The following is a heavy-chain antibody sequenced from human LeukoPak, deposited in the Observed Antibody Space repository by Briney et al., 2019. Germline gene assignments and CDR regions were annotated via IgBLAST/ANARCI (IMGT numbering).Heavy chain of an antibody. D-gene: IGHD5-18*01. CDR3: ARGTRGYSYGTQVGAFDI. J-gene: IGHJ3*02. Sequence: PSETLSLTCKVSGDSMTSSSYEWAWIRQTPGKGLEWIGTISYSGSTDYNPSLKSRVTISVDTSKNQFSLKLSSVTAADTTVYYCARGTRGYSYGTQVGAFDIWGQGTMVTVSS. V-gene: IGHV4-39*07. CDR2: ISYSGST. CDR1: GDSMTSSSYE.